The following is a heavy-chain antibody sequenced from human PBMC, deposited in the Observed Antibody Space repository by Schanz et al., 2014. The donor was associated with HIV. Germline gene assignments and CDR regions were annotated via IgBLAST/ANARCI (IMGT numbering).Heavy chain of an antibody. D-gene: IGHD3-22*01. Sequence: QVQLVQSGAEVTEPGASVKVSCEASGGPFSSHALSWVRQAPGQGLEWMGWISTYNGNTIYAQKFQGRVTMTTDTSTSTAYMELRSLRSDDTAVYYCARAPPNDSSGYYPFEYWGQGTLVTVSS. CDR3: ARAPPNDSSGYYPFEY. CDR1: GGPFSSHA. V-gene: IGHV1-18*01. CDR2: ISTYNGNT. J-gene: IGHJ4*02.